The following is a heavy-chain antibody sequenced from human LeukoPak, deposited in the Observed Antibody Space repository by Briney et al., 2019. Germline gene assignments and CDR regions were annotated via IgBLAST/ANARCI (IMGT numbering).Heavy chain of an antibody. V-gene: IGHV4-39*01. CDR2: IYYSGST. CDR3: ARQGHGLWFGEFSVDY. D-gene: IGHD3-10*01. Sequence: SETLSLTCTVSGGSLSSSSYYWGWIRQPPGKGLEWIGSIYYSGSTYYNPSLKSRVTISVDTSKNQFSLKLSSVTAADTAVYYCARQGHGLWFGEFSVDYWGQGTLVTVSS. CDR1: GGSLSSSSYY. J-gene: IGHJ4*02.